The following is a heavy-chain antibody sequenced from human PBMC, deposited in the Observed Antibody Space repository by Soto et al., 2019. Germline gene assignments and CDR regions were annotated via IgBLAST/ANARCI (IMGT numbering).Heavy chain of an antibody. D-gene: IGHD5-18*01. CDR2: IYSGGST. Sequence: EVRLVESGGGLVQPGGSLRLSCAASGFTVSSNYMSWVRQAPGKGLEWVSVIYSGGSTYYADSVKGRFTISRDNSKNTLYLQMNSLRAEDTAVYYCAREYSYGYYYYYAMDVWGQGTTVTVSS. CDR1: GFTVSSNY. V-gene: IGHV3-66*01. J-gene: IGHJ6*02. CDR3: AREYSYGYYYYYAMDV.